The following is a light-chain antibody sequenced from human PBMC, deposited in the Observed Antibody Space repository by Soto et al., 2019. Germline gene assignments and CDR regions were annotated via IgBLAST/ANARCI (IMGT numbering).Light chain of an antibody. CDR2: DAS. J-gene: IGKJ4*01. CDR1: QSISSW. V-gene: IGKV1-5*01. CDR3: QQYNSYSLT. Sequence: DIPMTQSPSTLSASVGDRVTITCRASQSISSWLAWYQQKPGKAPNLLIYDASSLESGVPSRFSGSGSGTEFTLTISSLQPDDFATYYCQQYNSYSLTFGGGTKVEIK.